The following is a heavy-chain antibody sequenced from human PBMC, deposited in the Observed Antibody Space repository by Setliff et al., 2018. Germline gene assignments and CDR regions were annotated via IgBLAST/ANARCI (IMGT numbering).Heavy chain of an antibody. CDR2: VDHSGNT. CDR1: GDSISRSTYY. Sequence: TETLSLTCTVSGDSISRSTYYWGWIRQSPGKGLDWIGTVDHSGNTFYNPSLKSRVTISVDTSKNQFSLKLTSVSAADTAAYYCARAYYYASGNSHNYYMDVWGKGTAVTVSS. J-gene: IGHJ6*03. CDR3: ARAYYYASGNSHNYYMDV. V-gene: IGHV4-39*01. D-gene: IGHD3-10*01.